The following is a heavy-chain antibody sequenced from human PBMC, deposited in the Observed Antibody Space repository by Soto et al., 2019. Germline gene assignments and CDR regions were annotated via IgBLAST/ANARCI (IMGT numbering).Heavy chain of an antibody. D-gene: IGHD6-19*01. CDR2: IIPIFGTA. Sequence: SVKVSCTDSGGTFSSYAISWVRQAPGQGLEWMGGIIPIFGTANYAQKFQGRVTITADESTSTAYMELSSLRSEDTAVYYCAREPIAVAGTVYWGQGTLVTVS. CDR3: AREPIAVAGTVY. J-gene: IGHJ4*02. CDR1: GGTFSSYA. V-gene: IGHV1-69*13.